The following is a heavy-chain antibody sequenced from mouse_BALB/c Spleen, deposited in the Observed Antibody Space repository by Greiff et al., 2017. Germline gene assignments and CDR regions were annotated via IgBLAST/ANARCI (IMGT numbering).Heavy chain of an antibody. CDR1: GFTFTDYY. Sequence: EVKLMESGGGLVQPGGSLRLSCATSGFTFTDYYMSWVRQPPGKALEWLGFIRNKANGYTTEYSASVKGRFTISRDNSQSILYLQMNTLRAEDSATYYCARDRRSLAYWGQGTLVTVSA. J-gene: IGHJ3*01. V-gene: IGHV7-3*02. CDR3: ARDRRSLAY. CDR2: IRNKANGYTT.